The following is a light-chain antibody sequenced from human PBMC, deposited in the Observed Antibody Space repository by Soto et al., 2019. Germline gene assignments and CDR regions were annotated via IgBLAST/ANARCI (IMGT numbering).Light chain of an antibody. CDR1: QSVSSN. Sequence: EIVMTQSPATLSVSPGERATLSCRASQSVSSNLAWHQQKPGQAPRLLIYGASTRATGIPARFSGSGSGTEFTLTISSLQSEDFAVYYCQQYKNRPRTFGQGTKVEIK. CDR2: GAS. J-gene: IGKJ1*01. V-gene: IGKV3-15*01. CDR3: QQYKNRPRT.